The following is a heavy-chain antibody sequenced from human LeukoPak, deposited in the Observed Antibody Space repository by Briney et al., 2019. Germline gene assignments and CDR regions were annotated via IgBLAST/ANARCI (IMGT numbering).Heavy chain of an antibody. Sequence: SETLSLTCTVSGDSLTSGSRYWSWIRQPAGKGLEWIGHFYSSTRTTYNPSLESRVTISGDTAKNQFSLKLDSVTAANTAVYFCARCMSELDYGDYAYYYHMDVWGKGTTVTVSS. CDR3: ARCMSELDYGDYAYYYHMDV. CDR2: FYSSTRT. J-gene: IGHJ6*04. D-gene: IGHD4-17*01. CDR1: GDSLTSGSRY. V-gene: IGHV4-61*09.